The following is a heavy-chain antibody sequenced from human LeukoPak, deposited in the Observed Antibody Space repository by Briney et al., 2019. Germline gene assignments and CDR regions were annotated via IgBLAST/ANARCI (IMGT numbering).Heavy chain of an antibody. CDR2: IIPIFGTA. CDR3: ARRYDSSGYYPAPFDY. J-gene: IGHJ4*02. Sequence: ASVRVSCKASGGTFSGYAISWVRQAPGQGLEWMGGIIPIFGTANYAQKFQGRVTITADESTSTAYMELSSLRSEDTAVYYCARRYDSSGYYPAPFDYWGQGTLVTVSS. CDR1: GGTFSGYA. D-gene: IGHD3-22*01. V-gene: IGHV1-69*13.